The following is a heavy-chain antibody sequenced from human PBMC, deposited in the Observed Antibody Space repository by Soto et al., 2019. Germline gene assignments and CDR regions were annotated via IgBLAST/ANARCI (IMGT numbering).Heavy chain of an antibody. V-gene: IGHV4-39*01. CDR2: IYYSGST. Sequence: QLQLQESGPGLVKPSETLSLTCTVSGGSISSSSYYWGWIRQPPGKGLEWIGSIYYSGSTYYNPSLKSRVTISVDTSKNQCSLKLSSVTAADTAVYYCAAGVDDYDFWSGTRLGSAFDIWGQGTMVTVSS. J-gene: IGHJ3*02. D-gene: IGHD3-3*01. CDR1: GGSISSSSYY. CDR3: AAGVDDYDFWSGTRLGSAFDI.